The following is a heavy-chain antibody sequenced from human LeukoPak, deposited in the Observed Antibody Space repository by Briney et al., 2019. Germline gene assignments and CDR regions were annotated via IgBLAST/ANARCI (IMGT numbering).Heavy chain of an antibody. Sequence: GGSLRLSCAASGXTFSTYGMHWVRQAPCKGLECVAVISYDGSNKYYVDSVKGRFTVSRDNSKNTLYLQMNSLRAEDTAVYYCAKSQDGGRLFHFDYWGQGTLVTVSS. J-gene: IGHJ4*02. D-gene: IGHD1-26*01. V-gene: IGHV3-30*18. CDR1: GXTFSTYG. CDR2: ISYDGSNK. CDR3: AKSQDGGRLFHFDY.